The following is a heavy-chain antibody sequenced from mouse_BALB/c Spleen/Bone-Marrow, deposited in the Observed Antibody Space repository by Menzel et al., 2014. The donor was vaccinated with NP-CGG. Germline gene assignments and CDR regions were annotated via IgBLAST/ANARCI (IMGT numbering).Heavy chain of an antibody. CDR3: ARAGYYSFFAY. Sequence: EVKLVESVPELVKPGASVRISCKDSGYTFTDYNMDWVKQSHGKRLEWIGDINPNNGGTIYNQKFKGKATLTVDKSSSTAYMELRSLTSEDTAVYYCARAGYYSFFAYWGQGPLVTVST. D-gene: IGHD2-3*01. CDR2: INPNNGGT. CDR1: GYTFTDYN. J-gene: IGHJ3*01. V-gene: IGHV1-18*01.